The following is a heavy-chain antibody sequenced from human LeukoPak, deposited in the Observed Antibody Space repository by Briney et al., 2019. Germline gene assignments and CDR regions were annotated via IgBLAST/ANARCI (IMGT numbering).Heavy chain of an antibody. CDR3: ARDCPGPPYDY. J-gene: IGHJ4*02. CDR1: GGSIRVSDTYG. Sequence: PSETLSLTCTVSGGSIRVSDTYGWAWIRQPPGKGLEWIATISYSGTTYYNPSFKRRVTISIDTSKNQFSLKLSSVTAADTAVYFCARDCPGPPYDYWGQGTLVTVSS. V-gene: IGHV4-39*02. CDR2: ISYSGTT.